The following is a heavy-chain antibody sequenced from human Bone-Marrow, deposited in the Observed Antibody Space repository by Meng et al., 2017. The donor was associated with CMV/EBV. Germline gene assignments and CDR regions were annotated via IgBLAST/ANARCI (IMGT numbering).Heavy chain of an antibody. CDR3: ARGGVGLVATFPN. D-gene: IGHD5-12*01. CDR2: INPNLGST. J-gene: IGHJ4*02. V-gene: IGHV1-2*02. Sequence: ASVKVSCKTSGYRFTGYHIHWVRQAPGQGLEWMGWINPNLGSTKYAQMFQGRVTLTRDASISTAYMQLTSLTSDDTAVYYCARGGVGLVATFPNWGQGTLVTVSS. CDR1: GYRFTGYH.